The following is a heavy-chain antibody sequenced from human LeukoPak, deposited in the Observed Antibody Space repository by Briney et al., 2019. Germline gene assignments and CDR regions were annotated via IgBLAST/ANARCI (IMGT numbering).Heavy chain of an antibody. CDR2: INENGDST. CDR1: GFTFSTYS. D-gene: IGHD2-21*02. J-gene: IGHJ4*02. CDR3: ARATATKYDY. V-gene: IGHV3-64*01. Sequence: GGSLRLSCAASGFTFSTYSMHWVRQAPGKGLEYVSAINENGDSTYYANSVKGRFSIPRDNSKNTLYLQLGSLRAEDMAVYYCARATATKYDYWGQGTLVTVSS.